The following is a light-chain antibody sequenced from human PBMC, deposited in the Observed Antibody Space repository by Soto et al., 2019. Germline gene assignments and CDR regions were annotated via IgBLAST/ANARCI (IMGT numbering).Light chain of an antibody. J-gene: IGKJ5*01. V-gene: IGKV3-20*01. Sequence: GERVTLSCRASQSVSSYYLTWYQHKPGQAPRLLIYAACTRATSIPARFSGSGSGTDFTLTISSLQPEDFALYYCQQYGSSAPITFGQGTRLEI. CDR2: AAC. CDR3: QQYGSSAPIT. CDR1: QSVSSYY.